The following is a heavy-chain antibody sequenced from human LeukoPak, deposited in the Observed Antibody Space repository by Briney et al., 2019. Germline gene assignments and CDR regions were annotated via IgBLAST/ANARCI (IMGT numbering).Heavy chain of an antibody. J-gene: IGHJ4*02. CDR2: IYYSGST. V-gene: IGHV4-39*07. D-gene: IGHD1-14*01. Sequence: SETLSLTCTVSGGSISSSSYYWGWIRQPPGKGLEWIGSIYYSGSTYYNPSLKSRVTISVDTSKNQFSLKLSSVTAADTAVYYCARVPLLGVTTKDYWGQGTLVTVSS. CDR3: ARVPLLGVTTKDY. CDR1: GGSISSSSYY.